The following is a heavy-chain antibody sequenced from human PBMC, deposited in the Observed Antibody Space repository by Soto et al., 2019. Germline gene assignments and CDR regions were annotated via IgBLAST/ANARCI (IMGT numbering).Heavy chain of an antibody. D-gene: IGHD6-19*01. V-gene: IGHV3-48*02. CDR2: ISSSSSTI. Sequence: EVQLVESGGGLVQPGGSLRLSCAASGFTFSTYTMNWVRQAPGKGLEWVSYISSSSSTIYYADSVKGRFTISRDNAKNSLYLQMNSLRDEDTSVYYCAVGIAVAGSNSEYWGQGTLVTVSS. CDR3: AVGIAVAGSNSEY. J-gene: IGHJ4*02. CDR1: GFTFSTYT.